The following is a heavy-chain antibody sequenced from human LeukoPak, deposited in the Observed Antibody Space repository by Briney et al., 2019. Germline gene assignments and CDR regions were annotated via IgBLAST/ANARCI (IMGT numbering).Heavy chain of an antibody. Sequence: GGSLRLSCAASGFTVSSYHMSWVRQAPGKGLEWVSGIYSGGSTFYADSVVKGRFTISRDNSKNSLFLQMNSLRAEDTAVYYCARDPMGDEASSFDYWGQGTLVTVSS. CDR1: GFTVSSYH. V-gene: IGHV3-66*01. D-gene: IGHD3-16*01. J-gene: IGHJ4*02. CDR2: IYSGGST. CDR3: ARDPMGDEASSFDY.